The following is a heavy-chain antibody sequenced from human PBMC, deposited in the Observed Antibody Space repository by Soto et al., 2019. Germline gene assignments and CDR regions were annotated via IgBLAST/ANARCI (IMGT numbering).Heavy chain of an antibody. Sequence: GASVKVSCKASGYTFTDYFIHWVRQAPGQGFEWMGWINPNSRGTNYVQKFQGRVTMTRDTSNSTAYMELRGLTSDDTAVYYCARVTLKAGNWFDPWGQGTLVTVSS. V-gene: IGHV1-2*02. CDR3: ARVTLKAGNWFDP. J-gene: IGHJ5*02. CDR1: GYTFTDYF. CDR2: INPNSRGT.